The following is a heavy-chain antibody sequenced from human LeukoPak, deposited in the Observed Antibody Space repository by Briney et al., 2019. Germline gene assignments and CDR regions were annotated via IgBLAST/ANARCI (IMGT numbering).Heavy chain of an antibody. V-gene: IGHV4-61*01. CDR2: VYYSGST. D-gene: IGHD5-12*01. CDR1: GGSMTSGSYY. Sequence: SETLSLTCNVSGGSMTSGSYYWSWIRQPPGKGLEWIGYVYYSGSTNYNPSLTGRVTISVDTSKNQFFLNLSSLTAADTAVYYCARTIKEVFEYWGQGILVTDSS. J-gene: IGHJ4*02. CDR3: ARTIKEVFEY.